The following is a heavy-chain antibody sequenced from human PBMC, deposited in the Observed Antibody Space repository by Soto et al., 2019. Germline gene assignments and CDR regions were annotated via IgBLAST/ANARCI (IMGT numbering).Heavy chain of an antibody. V-gene: IGHV6-1*01. J-gene: IGHJ3*02. CDR2: TYYRSKWYY. CDR1: GDSVSSNSAG. D-gene: IGHD3-16*01. Sequence: SQTLSLTCAISGDSVSSNSAGWNWIRQSPSRGLEWLGRTYYRSKWYYEYTVSVKGRININPDTSKTQFSLKLSSVTAADTAVYFCARTLYANVRRVSRAFDIWGQGTMVTVSS. CDR3: ARTLYANVRRVSRAFDI.